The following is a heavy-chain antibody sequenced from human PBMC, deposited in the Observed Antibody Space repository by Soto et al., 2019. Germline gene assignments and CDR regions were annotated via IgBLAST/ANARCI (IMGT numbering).Heavy chain of an antibody. CDR3: TTSEGYSSGWYQIGPPEG. V-gene: IGHV3-15*01. CDR2: IKSKTDGGTT. J-gene: IGHJ3*01. D-gene: IGHD6-19*01. Sequence: EVQLVESGGGLVKPGGSLRLSCAASGFTFSNAWMSWVRQAPGKGLEWVGRIKSKTDGGTTDYAAPVKGRFTISRDDSKNTLYLQMNSLKTEDTAVYYCTTSEGYSSGWYQIGPPEGWGQGTMVTVSS. CDR1: GFTFSNAW.